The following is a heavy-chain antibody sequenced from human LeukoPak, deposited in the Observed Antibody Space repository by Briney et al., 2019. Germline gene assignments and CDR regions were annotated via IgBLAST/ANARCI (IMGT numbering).Heavy chain of an antibody. D-gene: IGHD3-22*01. V-gene: IGHV3-23*01. CDR1: GLTFSSFA. Sequence: PGGSLRFSCAPSGLTFSSFAMSWVRRAPGKGLEWVSAISGSGDNTYYADSVKGRFTIPRDNSKNTLYLQMNSLRAEDTAVYYCARGYYYDSSGYYSLRYYYGIDVWGQGTTVTVSS. CDR2: ISGSGDNT. CDR3: ARGYYYDSSGYYSLRYYYGIDV. J-gene: IGHJ6*02.